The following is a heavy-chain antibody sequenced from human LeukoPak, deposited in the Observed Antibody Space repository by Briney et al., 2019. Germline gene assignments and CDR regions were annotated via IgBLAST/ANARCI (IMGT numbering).Heavy chain of an antibody. CDR1: GYTFTGYY. V-gene: IGHV1-2*02. Sequence: GASVKVSCKASGYTFTGYYMHWVRQAPGQGLEWMGWINPNSGGTNYARKFQGRVTMTRDTSISTAYMELSRLRSDDTAVYYCARVLYSSSWYAAAVDYWGQGTLVTVSS. CDR2: INPNSGGT. CDR3: ARVLYSSSWYAAAVDY. D-gene: IGHD6-13*01. J-gene: IGHJ4*02.